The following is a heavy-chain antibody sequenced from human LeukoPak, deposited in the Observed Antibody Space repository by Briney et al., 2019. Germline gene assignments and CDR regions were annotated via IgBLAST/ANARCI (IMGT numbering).Heavy chain of an antibody. CDR3: ARAPSAAGDAFDI. CDR2: IYYSGST. J-gene: IGHJ3*02. CDR1: GGSISSYY. V-gene: IGHV4-59*01. Sequence: SETLSLTCTVSGGSISSYYWSWIRQPPGKGLEWIGYIYYSGSTNYNPSLKSRVTISVDTSKNQFSLKLSSVTAADTAVYYCARAPSAAGDAFDIWGQGTMVTVSS. D-gene: IGHD6-13*01.